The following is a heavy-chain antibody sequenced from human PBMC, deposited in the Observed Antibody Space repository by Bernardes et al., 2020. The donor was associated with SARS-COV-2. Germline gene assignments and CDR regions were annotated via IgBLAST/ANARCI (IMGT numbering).Heavy chain of an antibody. V-gene: IGHV1-46*03. Sequence: ASVKVSCKTSGYTLSRYSTHWVRQAPGQGLEWMGIVNRSGCCTSYARKFQGRVTMTRDTSTTTEYMELSSLSSEDTAMYYCARDLGLGSYYTDYWGQGTLVTVSS. CDR3: ARDLGLGSYYTDY. CDR1: GYTLSRYS. CDR2: VNRSGCCT. D-gene: IGHD3-10*01. J-gene: IGHJ4*02.